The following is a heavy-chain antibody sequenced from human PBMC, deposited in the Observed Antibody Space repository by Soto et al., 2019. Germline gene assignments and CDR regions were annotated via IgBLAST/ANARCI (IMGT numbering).Heavy chain of an antibody. CDR3: ARDRPGSWADY. J-gene: IGHJ4*02. CDR1: GGSVSSGSYY. Sequence: QVQLQESGPGLEKPSETLSLTCTVSGGSVSSGSYYWSWIRQPPGKGLEWIGYIYYSGSTNYNPSLKSRVTISVDTSKNQFSLKLSSVTAADTAVYYCARDRPGSWADYWGQGTLVTVSS. D-gene: IGHD6-13*01. CDR2: IYYSGST. V-gene: IGHV4-61*01.